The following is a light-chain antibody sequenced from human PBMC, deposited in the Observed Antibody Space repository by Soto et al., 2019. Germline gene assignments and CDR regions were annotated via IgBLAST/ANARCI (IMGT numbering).Light chain of an antibody. V-gene: IGLV2-14*01. CDR1: SSGVGGYNY. CDR2: EVS. J-gene: IGLJ2*01. CDR3: SSYTTTSTLGV. Sequence: QSALTQPASVSGSPGQSITLSCSGTSSGVGGYNYVSWYQQHPGKAPKLMIYEVSNRPSGVSNRFSGSKSGNTACLTISGLQADDEADYYCSSYTTTSTLGVFGGGTKLTVL.